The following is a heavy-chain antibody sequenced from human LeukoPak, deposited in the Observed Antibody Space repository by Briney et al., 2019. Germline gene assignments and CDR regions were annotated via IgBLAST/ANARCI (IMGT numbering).Heavy chain of an antibody. V-gene: IGHV4-4*07. J-gene: IGHJ6*03. CDR3: ARDLACYYYYYMDV. Sequence: SETLSLTCAVYGGSFSGYYWSWIRQPAGKGLEWIGRIYTSGSTNYNPSLKSRVTMSVDTSKNQFSLKLSSVTAADTAVYYCARDLACYYYYYMDVWGKGTTVTISS. CDR2: IYTSGST. CDR1: GGSFSGYY.